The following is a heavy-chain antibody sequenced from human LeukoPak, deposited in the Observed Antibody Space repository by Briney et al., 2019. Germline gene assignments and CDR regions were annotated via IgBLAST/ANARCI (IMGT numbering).Heavy chain of an antibody. Sequence: AGGSLRLSCEASGYTFDDYAMHCVRQAPGKGLEWGSAISWNSGSIGYEDSVKGRFTISRDNGKNSLYLQMNSMRTEDTALYYCAKGHSYGLGESYLDFWGQGTLVSVSS. CDR3: AKGHSYGLGESYLDF. V-gene: IGHV3-9*01. CDR2: ISWNSGSI. D-gene: IGHD5-18*01. J-gene: IGHJ4*02. CDR1: GYTFDDYA.